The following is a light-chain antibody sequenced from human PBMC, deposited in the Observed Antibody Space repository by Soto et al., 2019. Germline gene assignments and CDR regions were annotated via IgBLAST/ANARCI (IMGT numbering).Light chain of an antibody. CDR3: QQFGSSPLFT. V-gene: IGKV3-20*01. CDR1: QSVSSSY. J-gene: IGKJ3*01. CDR2: GAS. Sequence: EIVLTQSPGTLSLCPGERATLSCRASQSVSSSYLAWYQQKPGQAPRLLIYGASSRATGIPDRFSGSGSGPDFTLTISRLEPDDFAVYYCQQFGSSPLFTFGPGTKVDVK.